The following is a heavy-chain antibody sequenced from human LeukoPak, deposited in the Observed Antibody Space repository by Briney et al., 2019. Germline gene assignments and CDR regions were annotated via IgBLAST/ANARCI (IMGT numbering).Heavy chain of an antibody. CDR2: IYHSGRT. CDR1: GYSISSGYY. CDR3: ARVNMGLNDAFDI. Sequence: SETLSLTCTVSGYSISSGYYWGWIRQPPGKGLEWIGSIYHSGRTYYNPSLKSRVTISVDTSKNQFSLKLSSVTAADTAVYYCARVNMGLNDAFDIWGQGTMVTVSS. D-gene: IGHD3-10*01. V-gene: IGHV4-38-2*02. J-gene: IGHJ3*02.